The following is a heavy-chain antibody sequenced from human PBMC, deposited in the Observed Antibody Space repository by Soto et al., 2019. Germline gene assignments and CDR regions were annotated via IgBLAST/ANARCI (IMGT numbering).Heavy chain of an antibody. V-gene: IGHV4-4*02. CDR3: ARYRSEGGLDGMDV. J-gene: IGHJ6*02. CDR1: GGSISSRNW. D-gene: IGHD3-16*01. CDR2: IFNSGST. Sequence: XATLALTSAVSGGSISSRNWWSWFRQPPGKGLEWIGEIFNSGSTNYNPSLKSRVTISVDKSKNQFSLKLSSVTAADTAVYYCARYRSEGGLDGMDVWGQGTTVTVPS.